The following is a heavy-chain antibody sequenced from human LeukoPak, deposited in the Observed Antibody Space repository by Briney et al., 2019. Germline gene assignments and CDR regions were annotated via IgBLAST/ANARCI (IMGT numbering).Heavy chain of an antibody. Sequence: PSETLSLTCTVSGGSISNYFWNWIRRPAGKGLEWIGRIFGTGSTNYNPSLKSRVTMSVDTSKNQFSLKLSSVTAADTAVYYCARRIAASPMSWFDPWGQGTLVTVSS. CDR2: IFGTGST. V-gene: IGHV4-4*07. D-gene: IGHD6-13*01. CDR3: ARRIAASPMSWFDP. CDR1: GGSISNYF. J-gene: IGHJ5*02.